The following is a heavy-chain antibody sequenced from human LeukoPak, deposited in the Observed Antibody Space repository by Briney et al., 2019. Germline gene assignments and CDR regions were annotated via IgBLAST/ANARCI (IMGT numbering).Heavy chain of an antibody. V-gene: IGHV3-21*01. D-gene: IGHD4-23*01. CDR2: ISSISSYI. CDR1: GFTFSSYS. Sequence: PGGSLRLSCAASGFTFSSYSVNWVRQAPGKGLEWVSSISSISSYIYYADSVKGRFTISRDDAKNSLYLQMNSLRAEDTAVYYCASPVWGSTVVYYCYMDVWGKGTTVTVSS. CDR3: ASPVWGSTVVYYCYMDV. J-gene: IGHJ6*03.